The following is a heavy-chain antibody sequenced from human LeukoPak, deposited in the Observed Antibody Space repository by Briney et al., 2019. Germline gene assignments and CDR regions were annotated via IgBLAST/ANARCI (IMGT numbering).Heavy chain of an antibody. J-gene: IGHJ4*02. CDR2: VKQDGSEK. Sequence: GGSLRLSCAASGFTLSSYWMSWVRLAPRKGLEWVANVKQDGSEKYYVDSVKGRFTISRDNAKNSLFLQMNSLRAEDTAVYYCARALDTSSSRYQPFEYWGQGTLVTVSS. CDR3: ARALDTSSSRYQPFEY. CDR1: GFTLSSYW. D-gene: IGHD2-2*01. V-gene: IGHV3-7*01.